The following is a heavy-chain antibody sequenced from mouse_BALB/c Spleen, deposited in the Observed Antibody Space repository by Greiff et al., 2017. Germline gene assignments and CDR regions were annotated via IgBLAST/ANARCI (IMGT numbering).Heavy chain of an antibody. CDR2: ISYDGSN. Sequence: EVQLQESGPGLVKPSQSLSLTCSVTGYSITSGYYWNWIRQFPGNKLEWMGYISYDGSNNYNPSLKNRISITRDTSKNQFFLKLNSVTTEDTATYYCARGFYDAGFAYWGQGTLVTVSA. J-gene: IGHJ3*01. CDR1: GYSITSGYY. CDR3: ARGFYDAGFAY. D-gene: IGHD2-12*01. V-gene: IGHV3-6*02.